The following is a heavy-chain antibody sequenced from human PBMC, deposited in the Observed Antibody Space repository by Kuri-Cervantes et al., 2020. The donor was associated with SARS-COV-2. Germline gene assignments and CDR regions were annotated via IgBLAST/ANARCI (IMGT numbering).Heavy chain of an antibody. Sequence: GESLKISCAASGFTFSSYEMNWVRQAPGKGLEWVSYISSSGGTIYYADSVKGRFTISRDNAKNSLYLQMNSLRAEDTAVYYCAPRGEGSGFDYWGQGTLVTVSS. D-gene: IGHD3-16*01. V-gene: IGHV3-48*03. J-gene: IGHJ4*02. CDR3: APRGEGSGFDY. CDR2: ISSSGGTI. CDR1: GFTFSSYE.